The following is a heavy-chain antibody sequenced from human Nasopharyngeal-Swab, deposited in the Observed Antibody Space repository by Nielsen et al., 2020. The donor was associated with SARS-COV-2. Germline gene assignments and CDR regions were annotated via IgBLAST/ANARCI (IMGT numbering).Heavy chain of an antibody. CDR2: ISSSSSTI. J-gene: IGHJ4*02. Sequence: GGSLRLSCAGSGFIFSSYWMYWVRQAPGKGLEWVSYISSSSSTIYYADSVKGRFTISRDNAKNSLYLQMNSLRAEDTAVYYCAREEELGTAYYFDYWGQGTLVTVSS. D-gene: IGHD1-14*01. CDR3: AREEELGTAYYFDY. CDR1: GFIFSSYW. V-gene: IGHV3-48*01.